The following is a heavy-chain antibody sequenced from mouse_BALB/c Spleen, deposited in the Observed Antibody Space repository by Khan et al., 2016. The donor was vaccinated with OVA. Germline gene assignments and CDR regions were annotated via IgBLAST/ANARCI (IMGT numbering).Heavy chain of an antibody. CDR1: GFSLTKYG. V-gene: IGHV2-9*02. J-gene: IGHJ4*01. Sequence: VQLQESGPGLVAPSQSLSVTCTVSGFSLTKYGVHWVRQPPGKGLEWLGVIWAGGSTNYNSALMSRLSIRKDNSRNQVFLKLNGLQTADTARYYFFRETAYYGSYEAMDYWGQGTSVTVSS. D-gene: IGHD2-10*01. CDR2: IWAGGST. CDR3: FRETAYYGSYEAMDY.